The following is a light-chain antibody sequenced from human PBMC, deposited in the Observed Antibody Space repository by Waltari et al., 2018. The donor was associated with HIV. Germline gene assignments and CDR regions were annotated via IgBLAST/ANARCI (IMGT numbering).Light chain of an antibody. J-gene: IGLJ3*02. CDR2: EVT. Sequence: QSALTQPASVSGSPGQSITISCTGTSSDVGSYNLVSWYQQHPGKAPILMLYEVTKRHSGISNRFSGAKSGNTASLTISGLQAEDEADYYCCSYAGSTTVFGGGTKLTVI. CDR1: SSDVGSYNL. CDR3: CSYAGSTTV. V-gene: IGLV2-23*02.